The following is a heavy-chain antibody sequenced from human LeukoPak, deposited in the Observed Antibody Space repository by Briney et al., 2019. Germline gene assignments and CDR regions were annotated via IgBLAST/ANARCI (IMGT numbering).Heavy chain of an antibody. Sequence: SETLSLTCTVSGGSISSYYWSWIRQPPGKGLEWIGYIYYSGSTNYNPSLKSRVTISVDTSKNQFSLRLSSVTAADTAVYYCARDRLHYVEYEKTFDYWGQGTLVTVSS. D-gene: IGHD4-17*01. V-gene: IGHV4-59*01. CDR2: IYYSGST. CDR3: ARDRLHYVEYEKTFDY. J-gene: IGHJ4*02. CDR1: GGSISSYY.